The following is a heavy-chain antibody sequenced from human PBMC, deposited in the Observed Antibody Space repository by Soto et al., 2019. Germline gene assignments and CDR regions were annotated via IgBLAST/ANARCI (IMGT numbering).Heavy chain of an antibody. D-gene: IGHD2-2*01. CDR2: ISRRSVYI. V-gene: IGHV3-21*02. Sequence: EVQLVESGGGLVKPGGSLRLSCAGSEFPFSDYTMTWVRQAPGKGLEWVSSISRRSVYIYYADSVKGRFTISRDNAKNSLSLIMNSLKAEDTAVYYCARDRRTKGYCSSSSCYASDSWGQGTLVTVSS. CDR1: EFPFSDYT. CDR3: ARDRRTKGYCSSSSCYASDS. J-gene: IGHJ4*02.